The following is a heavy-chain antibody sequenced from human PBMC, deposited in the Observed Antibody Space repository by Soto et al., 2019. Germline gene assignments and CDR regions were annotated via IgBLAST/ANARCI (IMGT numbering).Heavy chain of an antibody. J-gene: IGHJ4*02. D-gene: IGHD1-7*01. CDR3: ARESGDNWTYEVY. Sequence: QVQLQESGPGLVKPSETLSLTCTVSGGSISDYSLXWIRQSAGKGLEWVGRVHINGNTHYNPSLRGRVTMSVDTSNNQFHLRVTSVTAADTXVYYXARESGDNWTYEVYWGQGTLVAVSS. CDR2: VHINGNT. CDR1: GGSISDYS. V-gene: IGHV4-4*07.